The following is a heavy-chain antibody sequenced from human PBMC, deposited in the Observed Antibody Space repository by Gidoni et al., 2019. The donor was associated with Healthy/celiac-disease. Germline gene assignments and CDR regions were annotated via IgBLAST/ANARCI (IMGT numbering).Heavy chain of an antibody. CDR1: GGSISSSSYY. D-gene: IGHD3-22*01. J-gene: IGHJ4*02. CDR2: IYYSGST. V-gene: IGHV4-39*01. Sequence: QLQLQESGPGLVKPSETLSRTCTASGGSISSSSYYWGWIRQPRGKGLEWIGSIYYSGSTYYTPSLMSRFTISVDTSKNQYSLKLSSVTAADTALYYCAASRDYYDCSLDYWGQGTLVTVSS. CDR3: AASRDYYDCSLDY.